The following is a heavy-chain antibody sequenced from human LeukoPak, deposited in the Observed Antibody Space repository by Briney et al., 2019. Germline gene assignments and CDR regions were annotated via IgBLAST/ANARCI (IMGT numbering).Heavy chain of an antibody. D-gene: IGHD6-13*01. CDR3: ARVRGSSDY. J-gene: IGHJ4*01. CDR1: GGSFSGYY. V-gene: IGHV4-34*01. Sequence: PSETLSLTCAVYGGSFSGYYWSWIRQPPGKGLEWIGEINHSGSTNYNPSLKSRVTISVDTSKNQFSLKLSSVTAADTAVYYCARVRGSSDYWGQGTLVTVSS. CDR2: INHSGST.